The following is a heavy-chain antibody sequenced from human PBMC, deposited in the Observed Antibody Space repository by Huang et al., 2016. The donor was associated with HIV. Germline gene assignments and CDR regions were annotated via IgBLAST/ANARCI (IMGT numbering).Heavy chain of an antibody. J-gene: IGHJ3*02. CDR1: GGSFSGYY. CDR3: ARERMMSWLDDHDAFDI. D-gene: IGHD1-1*01. CDR2: INHSGST. V-gene: IGHV4-34*01. Sequence: QVQLQQWGAGLLKPSETLSLTCAVYGGSFSGYYWSWIRQSPGKGLEWIGEINHSGSTNYTPSLTSRLTISVDTSKNQFALKLSAVTAADTAVYYCARERMMSWLDDHDAFDIWGQGTMVTVSS.